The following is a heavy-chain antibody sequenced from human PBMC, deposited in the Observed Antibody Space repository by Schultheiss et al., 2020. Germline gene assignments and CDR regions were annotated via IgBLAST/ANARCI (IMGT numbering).Heavy chain of an antibody. Sequence: SCAVYGGSFSGYYWSWIRQPPGKGLEWIGEINHSGSTNYNPSLKSRVTISVDTSKNQFSLKLSSVTAADTAVYYCARGGYCSSTSCYTDGYEVDYWGPGTLVTVAS. CDR3: ARGGYCSSTSCYTDGYEVDY. J-gene: IGHJ4*02. V-gene: IGHV4-34*01. CDR2: INHSGST. D-gene: IGHD2-2*02. CDR1: GGSFSGYY.